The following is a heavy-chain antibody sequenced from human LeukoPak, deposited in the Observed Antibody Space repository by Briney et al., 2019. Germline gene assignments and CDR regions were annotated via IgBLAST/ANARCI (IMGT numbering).Heavy chain of an antibody. Sequence: SHTLSLTCDISGDSVSINCASWTWIRQSPSRGLEWLGRTYYRSKWYNDYAVSVKSRISINPGTSKNQFSLQLNSVTPEDTAVYYCARETDFGVVTNWGQGTLVTVSS. CDR3: ARETDFGVVTN. V-gene: IGHV6-1*01. CDR2: TYYRSKWYN. J-gene: IGHJ4*02. CDR1: GDSVSINCAS. D-gene: IGHD3-3*01.